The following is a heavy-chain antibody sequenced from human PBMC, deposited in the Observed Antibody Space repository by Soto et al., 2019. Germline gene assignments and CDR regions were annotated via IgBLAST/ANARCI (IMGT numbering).Heavy chain of an antibody. Sequence: QVQLQESGPGLVKPSQTLSLTCTVSGGSISSGDYYWSWIRQPPGKGLEWIGYIYYSGSTYYNPSLKSRVTTSVDTSKNQLSLKLSSVTAADTAVYYCARGGWRGYSYGYEFWGQGTMVTVSS. CDR2: IYYSGST. D-gene: IGHD5-18*01. J-gene: IGHJ3*01. CDR1: GGSISSGDYY. CDR3: ARGGWRGYSYGYEF. V-gene: IGHV4-30-4*01.